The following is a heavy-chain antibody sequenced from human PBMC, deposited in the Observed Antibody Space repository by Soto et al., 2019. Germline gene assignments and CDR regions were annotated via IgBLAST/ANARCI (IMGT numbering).Heavy chain of an antibody. CDR2: INPSGGST. Sequence: ASVKVSCKASGYTFTSYGISWVRQAPGQGLEWMGIINPSGGSTSYAQKFQGRVTMTRDTSTSTVYMELSSLRSEDTAVYHCARDSTAAAGHQTAEYFQHWGQGTLVTVSS. D-gene: IGHD6-13*01. V-gene: IGHV1-46*01. CDR3: ARDSTAAAGHQTAEYFQH. CDR1: GYTFTSYG. J-gene: IGHJ1*01.